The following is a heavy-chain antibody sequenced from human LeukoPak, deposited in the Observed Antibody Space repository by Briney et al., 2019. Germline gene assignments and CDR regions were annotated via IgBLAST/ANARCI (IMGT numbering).Heavy chain of an antibody. Sequence: GGSLRLSCAASGFTFSNDGMHWVRQAPGRGLEWVALISYDGSDKHYADSVKGRFTVSRDNTQNPLYLQMNSVSRDGTAVYYCVGVEGYESSGFLDYWGQGTLVSVSS. CDR2: ISYDGSDK. V-gene: IGHV3-30*03. J-gene: IGHJ4*02. CDR1: GFTFSNDG. D-gene: IGHD3-22*01. CDR3: VGVEGYESSGFLDY.